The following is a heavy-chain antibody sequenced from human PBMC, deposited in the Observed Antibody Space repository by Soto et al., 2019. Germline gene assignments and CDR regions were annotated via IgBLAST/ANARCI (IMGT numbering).Heavy chain of an antibody. J-gene: IGHJ4*02. CDR1: GLIFTDYG. D-gene: IGHD2-2*01. CDR3: ATDRGTSRFDY. CDR2: IWHDGNTK. Sequence: QVQLVESGGGVVQPGTSLRLSCVASGLIFTDYGMHWVRQAPGKGLEWVAVIWHDGNTKFYADSVKGRVTISRDDSKNTWYRQMNSLRAEDTAVYHCATDRGTSRFDYWGQGTLVTVSS. V-gene: IGHV3-33*01.